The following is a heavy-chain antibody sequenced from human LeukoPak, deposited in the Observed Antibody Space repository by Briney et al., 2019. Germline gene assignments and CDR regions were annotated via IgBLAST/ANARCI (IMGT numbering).Heavy chain of an antibody. CDR2: ISGSGGST. Sequence: GGSLRLSCAASGFTFSSYAMSWVRQAPGKGLEWVSAISGSGGSTYYADSVKGRFTISRDNSKNTLYLQMNSLRAEDTAVYYCANPSPSSPPWLLSFFDYWGQGTLVTVSS. J-gene: IGHJ4*02. V-gene: IGHV3-23*01. D-gene: IGHD2/OR15-2a*01. CDR1: GFTFSSYA. CDR3: ANPSPSSPPWLLSFFDY.